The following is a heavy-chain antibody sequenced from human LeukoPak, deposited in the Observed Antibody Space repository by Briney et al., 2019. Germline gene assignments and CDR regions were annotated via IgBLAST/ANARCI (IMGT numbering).Heavy chain of an antibody. J-gene: IGHJ5*02. CDR3: ARGSFMITFGGVPHRWFDP. V-gene: IGHV4-34*01. CDR1: GGSFSGYY. CDR2: INHSGST. Sequence: PSETLSLTCAVYGGSFSGYYWSWIRQPPGKGREWIGQINHSGSTNYNPCLKSRVTISVDTSRNQFSLKLSSVTAADTAVYYCARGSFMITFGGVPHRWFDPWGQGTLVTVSS. D-gene: IGHD3-16*01.